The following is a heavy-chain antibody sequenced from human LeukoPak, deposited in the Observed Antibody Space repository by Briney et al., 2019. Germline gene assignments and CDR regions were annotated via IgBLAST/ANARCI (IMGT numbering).Heavy chain of an antibody. CDR1: GGSISSSSYC. CDR3: ARTSQTYFYDSSGYLDY. J-gene: IGHJ4*02. Sequence: SETLSLTCTVSGGSISSSSYCWGWIRQPPGKGLEWIGSIYYSGNTYYNPSLKSRVTISVDTPKNQFSLKLSSVTAADTAMYYCARTSQTYFYDSSGYLDYWGQGTLVTVSS. D-gene: IGHD3-22*01. V-gene: IGHV4-39*01. CDR2: IYYSGNT.